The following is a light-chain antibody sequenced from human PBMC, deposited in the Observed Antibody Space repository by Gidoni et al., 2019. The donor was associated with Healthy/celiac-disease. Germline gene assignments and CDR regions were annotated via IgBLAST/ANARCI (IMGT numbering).Light chain of an antibody. J-gene: IGKJ3*01. Sequence: EIVLTQSPGTLSLSPGERATLSCRPSQSVSSSYLAWYQQKPGQAPRLLIYGASSRATGIPDRFSGSGSGTDFTLTISRLEPEDFAVYYCQQYGSSLFTFGPGTKVEIK. CDR1: QSVSSSY. CDR3: QQYGSSLFT. CDR2: GAS. V-gene: IGKV3-20*01.